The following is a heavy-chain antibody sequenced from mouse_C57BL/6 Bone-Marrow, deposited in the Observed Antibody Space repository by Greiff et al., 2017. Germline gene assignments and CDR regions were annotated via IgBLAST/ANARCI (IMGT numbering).Heavy chain of an antibody. D-gene: IGHD1-1*01. CDR2: IYPADGDT. Sequence: QVQLQQSGPELVKPGASVKISCKASGYAFSSSWMNWVKQRPGQGLEWIGRIYPADGDTNYNGKFKGKATMTADKSSSTAYMQLSSLTSDDSAVDYCARHSGIPYAMDYWGQGTSVTGSS. J-gene: IGHJ4*01. CDR3: ARHSGIPYAMDY. V-gene: IGHV1-82*01. CDR1: GYAFSSSW.